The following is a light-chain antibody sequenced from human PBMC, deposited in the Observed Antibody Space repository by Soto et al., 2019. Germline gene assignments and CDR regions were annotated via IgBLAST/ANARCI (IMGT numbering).Light chain of an antibody. CDR3: HPYNNWPLT. Sequence: EIVMTQSPATLSVSPGERATLSCRASQSVGSHLAGYQQKPGQAPRLLIYYTSTRATGIPARFSGSGSGTEFTLTLSSLQSEDFAVYYCHPYNNWPLTFGPGTKVDIK. V-gene: IGKV3-15*01. CDR1: QSVGSH. CDR2: YTS. J-gene: IGKJ3*01.